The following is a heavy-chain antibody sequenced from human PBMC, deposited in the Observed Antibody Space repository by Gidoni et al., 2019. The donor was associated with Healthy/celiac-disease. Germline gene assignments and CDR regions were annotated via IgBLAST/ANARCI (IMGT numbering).Heavy chain of an antibody. V-gene: IGHV4-4*02. CDR1: GGSISSSKG. J-gene: IGHJ4*02. D-gene: IGHD6-13*01. CDR2: IYHSGST. Sequence: QVQQQVSGPGLVKHSVNLSLTCAVSGGSISSSKGWSWVRQPPGKGLEWIGEIYHSGSTNYNPSLKSRFTILVDKSKNQFSLKLSSVTAADTAVYYGARDKVAAAGPYFDYWCQGTLVTVSS. CDR3: ARDKVAAAGPYFDY.